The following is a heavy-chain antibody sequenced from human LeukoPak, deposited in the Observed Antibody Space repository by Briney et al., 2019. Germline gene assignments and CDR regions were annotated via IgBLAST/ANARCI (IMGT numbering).Heavy chain of an antibody. J-gene: IGHJ4*02. CDR1: GGSIKSYH. V-gene: IGHV4-59*12. D-gene: IGHD3-10*01. CDR2: IYYSGIT. CDR3: ARRGYDSGSDY. Sequence: PSETLSLTCTVSGGSIKSYHWRWLRQPPGEGLEGIGYIYYSGITNYNPSLTSRVTISINTSKNQFSLKVTSVTAADTAVYYCARRGYDSGSDYWGQGTLVTVSS.